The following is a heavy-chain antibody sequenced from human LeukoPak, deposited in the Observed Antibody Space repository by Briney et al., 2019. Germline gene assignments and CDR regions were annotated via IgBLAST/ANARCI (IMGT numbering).Heavy chain of an antibody. V-gene: IGHV1-18*01. CDR2: ISGYNGNT. J-gene: IGHJ4*02. D-gene: IGHD2-8*01. CDR3: ARVSFHCTNGVCYPYYFDY. CDR1: GYTFTSYG. Sequence: AASVKVSCKASGYTFTSYGISWVRQAPGQGLEWMGWISGYNGNTNYAQKLQGRVTMTTDTSTSTAYMELRSLRSDDTAVYYCARVSFHCTNGVCYPYYFDYWGQGTLVTVSS.